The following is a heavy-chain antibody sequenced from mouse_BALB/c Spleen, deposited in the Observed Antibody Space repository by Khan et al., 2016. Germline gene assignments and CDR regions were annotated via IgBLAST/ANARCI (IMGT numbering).Heavy chain of an antibody. D-gene: IGHD1-1*01. Sequence: EVQLVESGGGLVQPKGSLKLSCAASGFTFKTYAMNWVRQAPGKGLEWIARIRSKSNNFATYYADSVKDRFTISRDDSSNMLSLQMNTLQTEDTAMYYCVRDAYYPYALDYWGQGTSVTVSS. CDR3: VRDAYYPYALDY. J-gene: IGHJ4*01. CDR2: IRSKSNNFAT. CDR1: GFTFKTYA. V-gene: IGHV10-1*02.